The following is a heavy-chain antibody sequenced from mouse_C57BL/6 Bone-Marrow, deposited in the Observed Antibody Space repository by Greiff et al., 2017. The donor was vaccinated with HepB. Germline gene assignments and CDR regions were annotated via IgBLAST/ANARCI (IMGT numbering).Heavy chain of an antibody. CDR3: AREDYYGSFFDY. D-gene: IGHD1-1*01. CDR1: GYTFTSYW. Sequence: VKLQQPGAELVKPGASVKLSCKASGYTFTSYWMQWVKQRPGQGLEWIGEIDPSDSYTNYNQKFKGKATLTVDTSSSTAYMQLSSLTSEDSAVYYCAREDYYGSFFDYWGQGTTLTVSS. V-gene: IGHV1-50*01. CDR2: IDPSDSYT. J-gene: IGHJ2*01.